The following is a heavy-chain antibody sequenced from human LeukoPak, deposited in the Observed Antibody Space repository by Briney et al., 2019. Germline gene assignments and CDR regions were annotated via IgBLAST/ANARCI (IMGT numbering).Heavy chain of an antibody. CDR1: GFSLSTYW. D-gene: IGHD6-19*01. J-gene: IGHJ4*02. Sequence: QPGGSLRLSCAASGFSLSTYWVTWVRQAPGTGLEWVANINPGGTETYYVEPVKGRFTISRDNAKNLVYLQMNGLRAEDSAVYHCGRFGYVAGVDLWGQGTLVTVSS. CDR3: GRFGYVAGVDL. CDR2: INPGGTET. V-gene: IGHV3-7*01.